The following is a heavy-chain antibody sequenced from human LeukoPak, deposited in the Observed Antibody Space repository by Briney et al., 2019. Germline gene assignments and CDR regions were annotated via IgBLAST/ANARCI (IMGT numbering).Heavy chain of an antibody. CDR1: GFTFSSYG. D-gene: IGHD1-7*01. CDR3: AKVGLTGTSFDY. CDR2: ISYDGSNK. J-gene: IGHJ4*02. V-gene: IGHV3-30*18. Sequence: GGSLGLSCAASGFTFSSYGMHWVRQAPGKGLEWVAVISYDGSNKYYADSVKGRFTISRDNSKNTLYLQMNSLRAEDTAVYYCAKVGLTGTSFDYWGQGTLVTVSS.